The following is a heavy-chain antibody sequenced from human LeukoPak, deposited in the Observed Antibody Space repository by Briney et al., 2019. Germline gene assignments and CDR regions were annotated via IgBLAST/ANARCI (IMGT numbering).Heavy chain of an antibody. CDR2: MNHSGST. Sequence: PSETLSLTCAVYGGSFSGYYWSWICQPPGKGLEWIGEMNHSGSTNYNPSLKSRVTISVDTSKNQFSLKLSSVTAADTAVYYCARGGADRPGVDIVVVPAAILGSYYFDYWGQGTLVTVSS. D-gene: IGHD2-2*01. CDR1: GGSFSGYY. V-gene: IGHV4-34*01. J-gene: IGHJ4*02. CDR3: ARGGADRPGVDIVVVPAAILGSYYFDY.